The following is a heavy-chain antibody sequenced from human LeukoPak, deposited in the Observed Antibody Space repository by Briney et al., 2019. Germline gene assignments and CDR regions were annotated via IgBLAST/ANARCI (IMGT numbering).Heavy chain of an antibody. CDR3: ARARDRYYYYGMDV. J-gene: IGHJ6*04. Sequence: SETLSLTCAVYGGSSSGYYWSWIRQPPGKGLEWIGEINHSGSTNYNPSLKSRVTISVDTSKNQFSLKLSSVTAADTAVYYCARARDRYYYYGMDVWGKGTTVTVSS. CDR1: GGSSSGYY. CDR2: INHSGST. V-gene: IGHV4-34*01.